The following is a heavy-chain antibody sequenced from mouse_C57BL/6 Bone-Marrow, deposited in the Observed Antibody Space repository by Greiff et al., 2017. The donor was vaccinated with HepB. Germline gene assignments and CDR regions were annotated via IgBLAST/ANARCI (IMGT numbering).Heavy chain of an antibody. CDR1: GYTFTSYW. V-gene: IGHV1-64*01. D-gene: IGHD2-1*01. Sequence: VQLQQPGAELVKPGASVQLSCKASGYTFTSYWMHWVKQRPGQGLEWIGMIHPNSGSTNYNEKFKSKATLTVDKSYSTAYMQLSSLTSEDSAVYYCARGNYGNFPWFAYWGQGTLVTVSA. CDR3: ARGNYGNFPWFAY. J-gene: IGHJ3*01. CDR2: IHPNSGST.